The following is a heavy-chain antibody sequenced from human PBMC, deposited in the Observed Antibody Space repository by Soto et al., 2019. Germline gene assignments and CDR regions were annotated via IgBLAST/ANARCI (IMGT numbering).Heavy chain of an antibody. J-gene: IGHJ4*02. CDR1: GFSFSDYY. CDR3: AGGGELLSH. V-gene: IGHV3-11*01. Sequence: QVQLLESGGGLVKPGGSLRLSCSASGFSFSDYYMTWIRQAPGKGLEWVSYISNSGRIKDYADSVKGRFTISRDNAKNSLYPQMSSLRDEDTAVYYCAGGGELLSHWGQGTLLTVSS. D-gene: IGHD1-7*01. CDR2: ISNSGRIK.